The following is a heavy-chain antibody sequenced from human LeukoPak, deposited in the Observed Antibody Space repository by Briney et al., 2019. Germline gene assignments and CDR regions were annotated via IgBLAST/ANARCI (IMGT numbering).Heavy chain of an antibody. D-gene: IGHD6-19*01. CDR3: ATSRQWLVRYFDY. Sequence: PGGSLRLPCAASGFTFSSYAMSWVRQAPGKGLEWVSAISGSGGSTYYADSVKGRFTISRDNSKNTLYLQMNSLRAEDTAVYYCATSRQWLVRYFDYWGQGTLATVSS. J-gene: IGHJ4*02. CDR2: ISGSGGST. CDR1: GFTFSSYA. V-gene: IGHV3-23*01.